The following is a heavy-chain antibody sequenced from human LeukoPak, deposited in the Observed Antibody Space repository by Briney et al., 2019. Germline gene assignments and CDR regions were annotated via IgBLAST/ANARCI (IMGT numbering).Heavy chain of an antibody. CDR2: ISSSSSYI. Sequence: GGSLRLSCAASGLTFSSYSMNWVRQAPGKGLEWVSSISSSSSYIYYADSVKGRFTISRDNAKNSLYLQMNSLRAEDTAVYYCARDRWHSSGWYTGGFDYWGQGTLVTVSS. CDR1: GLTFSSYS. CDR3: ARDRWHSSGWYTGGFDY. D-gene: IGHD6-19*01. V-gene: IGHV3-21*01. J-gene: IGHJ4*02.